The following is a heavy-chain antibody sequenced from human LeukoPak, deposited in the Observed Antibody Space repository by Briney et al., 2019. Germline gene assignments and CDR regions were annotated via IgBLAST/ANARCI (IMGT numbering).Heavy chain of an antibody. J-gene: IGHJ4*02. CDR2: INWNGGST. CDR3: ARDRSGSTRGYFDY. Sequence: GGSLRLSCAASGFTLDDYGMSWVRQAPGKGLEWVSGINWNGGSTGYADSVKVRFTISRDNAKNSLYLQMNSLRAEDTALYYCARDRSGSTRGYFDYWGQGTLVTVSS. D-gene: IGHD1-26*01. V-gene: IGHV3-20*04. CDR1: GFTLDDYG.